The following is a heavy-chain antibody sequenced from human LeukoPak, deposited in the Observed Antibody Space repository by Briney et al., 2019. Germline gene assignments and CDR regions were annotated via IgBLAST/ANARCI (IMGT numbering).Heavy chain of an antibody. V-gene: IGHV3-74*01. CDR2: INSDGSST. CDR3: ARVQYYYDSSGYSDY. CDR1: GFTFSSYA. D-gene: IGHD3-22*01. Sequence: PGGSLRLSCAASGFTFSSYAMSWVRQAPGKGLVWVSRINSDGSSTSYADSVKGRFTISRDNAKNTLYLQMNSLRAEDTAVYYCARVQYYYDSSGYSDYWGQGTLVTVSS. J-gene: IGHJ4*02.